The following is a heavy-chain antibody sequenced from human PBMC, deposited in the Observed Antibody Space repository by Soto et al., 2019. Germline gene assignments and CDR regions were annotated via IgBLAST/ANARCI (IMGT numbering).Heavy chain of an antibody. CDR1: GGSISSYY. J-gene: IGHJ4*02. D-gene: IGHD6-19*01. CDR3: SRSRKTAVAEALPFDY. CDR2: IYYSGST. Sequence: SETLSLTCTVSGGSISSYYWSWIRQPPGKGLEWIGYIYYSGSTNYNPSLKSRDNISVDTSKNQFSQKLSSVTAADTAVYYCSRSRKTAVAEALPFDYWGQGTLVTVSS. V-gene: IGHV4-59*01.